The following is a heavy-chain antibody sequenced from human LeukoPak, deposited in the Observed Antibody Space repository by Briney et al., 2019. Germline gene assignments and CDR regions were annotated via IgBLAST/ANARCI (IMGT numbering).Heavy chain of an antibody. CDR2: IIPIFGTA. J-gene: IGHJ3*02. D-gene: IGHD5-24*01. CDR1: GGTFSSYA. Sequence: SVKVSCKASGGTFSSYAISWVRQAPGQGLEWMGGIIPIFGTANYAQKFQGRVTITTDESTSTAYMELSSLRSEDTAVHYCARDVGYNKYDAFDIWGQGTMVTVSS. V-gene: IGHV1-69*05. CDR3: ARDVGYNKYDAFDI.